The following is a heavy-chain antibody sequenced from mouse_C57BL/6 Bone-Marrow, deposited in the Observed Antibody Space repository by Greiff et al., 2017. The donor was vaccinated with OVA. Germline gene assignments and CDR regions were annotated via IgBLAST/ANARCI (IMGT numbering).Heavy chain of an antibody. CDR1: GYSFTGYY. CDR2: INPSTGGT. Sequence: EVKLMESGPELVKPGASVKISCKASGYSFTGYYMNWVKQSPEKSLEWIGVINPSTGGTTYNQKFKAKATLTVDKSSSTAYMQLKSLTSADSAVYYCARWVMDYWGQGTSGTVSS. V-gene: IGHV1-42*01. J-gene: IGHJ4*01. CDR3: ARWVMDY.